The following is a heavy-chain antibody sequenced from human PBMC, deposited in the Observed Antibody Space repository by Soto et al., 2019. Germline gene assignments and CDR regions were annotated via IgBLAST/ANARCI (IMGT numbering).Heavy chain of an antibody. CDR3: ARLGGYGDYYFDY. J-gene: IGHJ4*02. D-gene: IGHD4-17*01. CDR2: IYYSGST. V-gene: IGHV4-39*01. Sequence: QLQLQESGPGLVKPSETLSLTCTVSGGSISSSSYYWGWIHQPPGKGLEWIGSIYYSGSTYYNPSLKSRVTISVDTSKNQFSLKLSSVTAADTAVYYCARLGGYGDYYFDYWGQGTLVTVSS. CDR1: GGSISSSSYY.